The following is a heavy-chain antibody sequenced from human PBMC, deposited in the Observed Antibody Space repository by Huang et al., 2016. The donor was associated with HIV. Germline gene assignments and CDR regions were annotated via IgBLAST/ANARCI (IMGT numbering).Heavy chain of an antibody. CDR3: ARDWSFGSSTSPAD. J-gene: IGHJ4*02. Sequence: QVQLVQSGAEVKNPGASVRVSCKASGYTFTDSNIHWVRQAPGQGLEGMGWINPKRGGTSYAQRCQGRITMTRDTTISTGHMDLRRIQSDDTAVYFCARDWSFGSSTSPADWGQGTLVTVSS. V-gene: IGHV1-2*02. CDR2: INPKRGGT. D-gene: IGHD6-6*01. CDR1: GYTFTDSN.